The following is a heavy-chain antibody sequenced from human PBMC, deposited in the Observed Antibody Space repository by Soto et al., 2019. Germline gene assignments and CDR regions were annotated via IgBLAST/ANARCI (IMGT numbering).Heavy chain of an antibody. Sequence: EVQLLESGGGLVQPGGSLRLTCAASGFTFSSYGISWIRLSPGKGLEWVSVISGGGDTTYYTPSVKGRFTISRDDFRNTLYIQMNSLRTEDTAIYYCAKLRDFVVLPAGILDYWGPGTLVTVSS. CDR2: ISGGGDTT. CDR3: AKLRDFVVLPAGILDY. D-gene: IGHD2-8*01. J-gene: IGHJ4*02. CDR1: GFTFSSYG. V-gene: IGHV3-23*01.